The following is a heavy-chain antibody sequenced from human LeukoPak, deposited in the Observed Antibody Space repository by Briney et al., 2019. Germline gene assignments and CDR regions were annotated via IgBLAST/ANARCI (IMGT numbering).Heavy chain of an antibody. V-gene: IGHV3-11*04. D-gene: IGHD3-10*01. J-gene: IGHJ4*02. CDR2: ISSSGSTI. Sequence: PGGSLRLSCTASGFIFSNNYMSWIRQAPGKGLEWVSYISSSGSTIYYADSVKGRFTISRDNAQNSLYLQMNGLRAEDTAVYYCARRETYYYGSGNYYAQYYFDYWGQGTLVTVSS. CDR3: ARRETYYYGSGNYYAQYYFDY. CDR1: GFIFSNNY.